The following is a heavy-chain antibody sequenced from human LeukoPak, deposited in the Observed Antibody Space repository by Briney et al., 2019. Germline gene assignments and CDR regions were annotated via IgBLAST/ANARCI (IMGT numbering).Heavy chain of an antibody. CDR2: IGDSGSGG. V-gene: IGHV3-23*01. D-gene: IGHD4-23*01. Sequence: GGSLRLSCSASGFNFNYFAMSWLRQAPGKRLEWVSTIGDSGSGGSYADSVRGRFTISRDNSKNIVYLQMHSLRVDDSAVNYCSRIKYGGNSGYHFDYWGQGTLVTVSS. CDR3: SRIKYGGNSGYHFDY. CDR1: GFNFNYFA. J-gene: IGHJ4*02.